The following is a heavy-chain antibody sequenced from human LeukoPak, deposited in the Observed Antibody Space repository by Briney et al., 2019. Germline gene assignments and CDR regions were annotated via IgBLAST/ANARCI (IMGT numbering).Heavy chain of an antibody. V-gene: IGHV3-7*01. CDR3: ARDRKGGDY. Sequence: GGSLRLSCAVSGFTFSTYLMSWVRQAPGKGLEWVANIKQDGSEKYYVDSVKGRFTISRDNAKSSLYLQMNSLRVEDTAVYYCARDRKGGDYWGQGTLVTVSS. CDR2: IKQDGSEK. CDR1: GFTFSTYL. D-gene: IGHD3-16*01. J-gene: IGHJ4*02.